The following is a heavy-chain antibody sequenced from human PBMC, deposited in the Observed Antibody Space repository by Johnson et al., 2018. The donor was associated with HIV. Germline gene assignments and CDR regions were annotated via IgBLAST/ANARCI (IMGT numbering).Heavy chain of an antibody. J-gene: IGHJ3*02. D-gene: IGHD5-12*01. CDR3: ARVGVSGYDLAAFDI. CDR1: GFTFSSYG. Sequence: QMLLVESGGGVVQPGRSLRLSCAASGFTFSSYGMHWVRQAPGKGLEWVAVISYDGSNKYYADSVKGRFTISRDNSKNTLFLHMNSLRTEDTAIYYCARVGVSGYDLAAFDIWGQGTMVTVSS. CDR2: ISYDGSNK. V-gene: IGHV3-30*03.